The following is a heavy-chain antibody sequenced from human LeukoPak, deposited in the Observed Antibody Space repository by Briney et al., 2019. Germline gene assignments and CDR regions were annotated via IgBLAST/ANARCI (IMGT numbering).Heavy chain of an antibody. J-gene: IGHJ6*02. CDR2: IRGSGGST. Sequence: GGSLRLSCAASGFTFSSYAMSWVRQAPGKGLEWFSAIRGSGGSTYYADSVKGRFTISRDNSKNTLYLQMNSLRAEDTAVYYCAKDLTGDTAMVKYGMGVWGQGTTVTVS. CDR3: AKDLTGDTAMVKYGMGV. D-gene: IGHD5-18*01. CDR1: GFTFSSYA. V-gene: IGHV3-23*01.